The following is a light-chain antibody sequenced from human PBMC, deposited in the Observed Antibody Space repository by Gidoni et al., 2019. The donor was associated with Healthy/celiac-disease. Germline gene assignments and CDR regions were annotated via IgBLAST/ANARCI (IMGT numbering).Light chain of an antibody. CDR2: AAS. CDR3: QKYNSAQWT. J-gene: IGKJ1*01. V-gene: IGKV1-27*01. Sequence: DIQMTQSPSSLSASVGDRVTITCRASKGISNYLAWYQQKPGKVPKLLIYAASTLQSGVPSRFSGSGAGTDFTLTISSLKPEDVATYYCQKYNSAQWTFXXXTKVEIK. CDR1: KGISNY.